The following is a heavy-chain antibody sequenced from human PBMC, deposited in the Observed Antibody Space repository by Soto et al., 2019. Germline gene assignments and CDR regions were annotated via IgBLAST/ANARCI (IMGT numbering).Heavy chain of an antibody. CDR3: ARDSSSWENFFDY. Sequence: PSETLSLTCTVSGGSVSSGSYYWSWIRQPPGKGLEWIGYIYYSGSTNYNPSLKSRVTISVDTSKNQFSLKLSSVTAADAAVYYCARDSSSWENFFDYWGQGTLVTVSS. J-gene: IGHJ4*02. D-gene: IGHD6-13*01. CDR1: GGSVSSGSYY. V-gene: IGHV4-61*01. CDR2: IYYSGST.